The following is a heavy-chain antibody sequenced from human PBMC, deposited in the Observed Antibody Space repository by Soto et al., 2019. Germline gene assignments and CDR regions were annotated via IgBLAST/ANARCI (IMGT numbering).Heavy chain of an antibody. J-gene: IGHJ4*02. CDR1: GFTFSSYA. Sequence: PGGSLRLSCAASGFTFSSYAMSWVRQAPGKGLEWVSAISGSGGSTYYADSVKGRFTISRDNSKNTLYLQMNSLRAEDTAVYYCAKDFWSGHYWPYYFDYWGQGTLVTVSS. D-gene: IGHD3-3*01. CDR3: AKDFWSGHYWPYYFDY. V-gene: IGHV3-23*01. CDR2: ISGSGGST.